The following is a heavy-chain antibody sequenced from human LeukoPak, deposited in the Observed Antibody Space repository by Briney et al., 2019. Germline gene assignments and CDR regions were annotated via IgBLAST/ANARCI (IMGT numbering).Heavy chain of an antibody. J-gene: IGHJ4*02. CDR3: ARHSFIAAADNFDY. D-gene: IGHD6-13*01. CDR1: GYTFTSYG. V-gene: IGHV1-18*01. CDR2: ISAYNGNT. Sequence: ASVKVSCKASGYTFTSYGISWVRQAPGPGHEWMGWISAYNGNTNYARKLQGRVTMTTDTSTSTAYMELRSLRSDDTAVYYCARHSFIAAADNFDYWGQGTLVTVSS.